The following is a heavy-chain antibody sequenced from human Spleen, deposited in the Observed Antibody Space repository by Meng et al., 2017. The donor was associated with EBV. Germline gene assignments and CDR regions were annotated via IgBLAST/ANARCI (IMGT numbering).Heavy chain of an antibody. CDR2: IKSNVNGGTT. CDR3: TTDPPYTMGRYSQH. D-gene: IGHD3-10*01. CDR1: GFIFSNLW. Sequence: EQLVEAGGGLLKPGGSLRLSCAVSGFIFSNLWMTWVRQAPGRGLEWVGLIKSNVNGGTTDYAAPMKGKFTISRDDSKSTIYLQMNSLKAEDTAVYFCTTDPPYTMGRYSQHWGQGTLVTVSS. V-gene: IGHV3-15*01. J-gene: IGHJ1*01.